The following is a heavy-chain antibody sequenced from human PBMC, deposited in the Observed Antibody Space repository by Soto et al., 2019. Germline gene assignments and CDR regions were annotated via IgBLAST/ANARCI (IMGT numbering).Heavy chain of an antibody. Sequence: QMQLVQSGPEVKKPGTSVKVSCKASGFTFTSSAVQWVRQARGQRLEWIGWIVVGSGNTNYAQKFQERVTITRDMSTSTAYMELSSLRSEDTAVYYCAALGPTGVVFTFDYWGQGTLVTVSS. V-gene: IGHV1-58*01. CDR1: GFTFTSSA. CDR3: AALGPTGVVFTFDY. D-gene: IGHD3-22*01. CDR2: IVVGSGNT. J-gene: IGHJ4*02.